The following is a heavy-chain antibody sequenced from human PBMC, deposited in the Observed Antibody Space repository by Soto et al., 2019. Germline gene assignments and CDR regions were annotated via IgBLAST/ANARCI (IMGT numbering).Heavy chain of an antibody. Sequence: LKVSCKASGYTFSTHAMHWVRQAPGQSLEWMGWIHGGTGQTKHSHRFQDRVSITRDTSASTAYMELSSLRSEDTAVYYCARGKGMEENYYYYGLDIWGQGTTVTVSS. CDR2: IHGGTGQT. CDR3: ARGKGMEENYYYYGLDI. D-gene: IGHD1-1*01. CDR1: GYTFSTHA. V-gene: IGHV1-3*01. J-gene: IGHJ6*02.